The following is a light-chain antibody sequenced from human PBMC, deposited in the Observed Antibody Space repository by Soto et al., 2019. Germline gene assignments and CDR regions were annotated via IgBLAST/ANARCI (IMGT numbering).Light chain of an antibody. CDR1: SSNIGAGYD. V-gene: IGLV1-40*01. CDR3: QSYDTRSYV. Sequence: QSVLTQPPSVSGAPGQRVTISCTGSSSNIGAGYDVHWYQQLPGTAPKLLIYGNNNWPSGVPDRFSGSKSGTSASLAITGLQAEDEADYYCQSYDTRSYVFGTGTKLTVL. J-gene: IGLJ1*01. CDR2: GNN.